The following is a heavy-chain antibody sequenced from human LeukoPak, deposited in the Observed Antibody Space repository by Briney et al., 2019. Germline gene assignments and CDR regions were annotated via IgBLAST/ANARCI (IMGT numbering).Heavy chain of an antibody. V-gene: IGHV3-7*01. Sequence: GGSLRLSCAASGFTFSSYWMSWVRQAPGKGLEWVANIKQDGSEKYYVDSVKGRFTISRDNAKNSLYLQMNSLRAEDTAVYYCARDNDVARYFDWLSDYYFDYWGQGTLVTVSS. CDR3: ARDNDVARYFDWLSDYYFDY. CDR1: GFTFSSYW. J-gene: IGHJ4*02. CDR2: IKQDGSEK. D-gene: IGHD3-9*01.